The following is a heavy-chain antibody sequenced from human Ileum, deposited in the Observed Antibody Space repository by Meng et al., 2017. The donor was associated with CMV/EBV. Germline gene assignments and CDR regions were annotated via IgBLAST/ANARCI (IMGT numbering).Heavy chain of an antibody. D-gene: IGHD2-2*02. CDR1: SFSGYY. Sequence: SFSGYYWSWIRQPPGEGLEWIGEINHSGSTNYNPSLKSRVTISVDTSKNQFSLKLSSVTAADTAVYYCARGINCSSTSCYTPRGTFDYWGQGTLVTVSS. J-gene: IGHJ4*02. CDR3: ARGINCSSTSCYTPRGTFDY. CDR2: INHSGST. V-gene: IGHV4-34*01.